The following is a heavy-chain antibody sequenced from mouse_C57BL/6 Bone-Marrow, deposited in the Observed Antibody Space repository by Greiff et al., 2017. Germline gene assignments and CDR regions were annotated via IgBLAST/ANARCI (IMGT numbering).Heavy chain of an antibody. J-gene: IGHJ1*03. CDR1: GYAFTNYL. CDR2: INPGSGGT. CDR3: ARLGHWYFDV. Sequence: VQGVESGAELVRPGTSVKVSCKASGYAFTNYLIEWVKQRPGQGLEWIGVINPGSGGTNYNEKFKGKATLTADKSSSTAYMQLSSLTSEDSAVYFCARLGHWYFDVWGTGTTVTVSS. V-gene: IGHV1-54*01.